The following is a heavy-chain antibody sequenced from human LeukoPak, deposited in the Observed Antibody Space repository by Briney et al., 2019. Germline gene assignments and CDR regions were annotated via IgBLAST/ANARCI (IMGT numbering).Heavy chain of an antibody. V-gene: IGHV3-64*01. Sequence: GGSRRLSCAASGFTFSSYSMHWFRQAPGKGLESVSAISSSGDTTYYANSVRGRFTISRDNSKNTLYLQMGSLRVEDMAVYYCARDQCSGANCQVALDYWGQGTLVTVSS. CDR1: GFTFSSYS. CDR2: ISSSGDTT. D-gene: IGHD2-15*01. J-gene: IGHJ4*02. CDR3: ARDQCSGANCQVALDY.